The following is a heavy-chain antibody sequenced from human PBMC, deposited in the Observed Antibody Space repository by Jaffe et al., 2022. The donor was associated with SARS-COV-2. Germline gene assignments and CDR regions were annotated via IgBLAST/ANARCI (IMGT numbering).Heavy chain of an antibody. CDR2: IYWDDDK. D-gene: IGHD3-22*01. CDR3: ARRYYYDSSGYTFDY. V-gene: IGHV2-5*02. CDR1: GFSLSTSGVG. Sequence: QITLKESGPTLVKPTQTLTLTCTFSGFSLSTSGVGVGWIRQPPGKALEWLALIYWDDDKRYSPSLKSRLTITKDTSKNQVVLTMTNMDPVDTATYYCARRYYYDSSGYTFDYWGQGTLVTVSS. J-gene: IGHJ4*02.